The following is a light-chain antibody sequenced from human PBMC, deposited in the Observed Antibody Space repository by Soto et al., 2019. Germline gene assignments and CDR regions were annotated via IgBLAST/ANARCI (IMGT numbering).Light chain of an antibody. CDR2: DVI. CDR3: CSYEVGHTYV. V-gene: IGLV2-11*01. CDR1: SSNVGGYNY. J-gene: IGLJ1*01. Sequence: QSALTQPRSVSGSPGQSVTISCTGTSSNVGGYNYVAWYQQHAGKAPKLMIYDVIKRPSGVPDRFSASKSGNTASLTISGLQAEDEADCYCCSYEVGHTYVFGFGTKLTVL.